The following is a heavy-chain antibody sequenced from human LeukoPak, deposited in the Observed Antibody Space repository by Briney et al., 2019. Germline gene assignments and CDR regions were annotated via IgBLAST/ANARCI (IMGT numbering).Heavy chain of an antibody. CDR2: ISAYNGYT. CDR3: ARDYYDSSGYYYPVYYFDY. CDR1: GYTFTSYD. V-gene: IGHV1-18*01. D-gene: IGHD3-22*01. Sequence: ASVKVSCKASGYTFTSYDISWVRQAPGQGLEWMGWISAYNGYTNSAQKFQGRVTMTTDTSTSTAYMELRSLRSDDTAVYYCARDYYDSSGYYYPVYYFDYWGQGTLVTVSS. J-gene: IGHJ4*02.